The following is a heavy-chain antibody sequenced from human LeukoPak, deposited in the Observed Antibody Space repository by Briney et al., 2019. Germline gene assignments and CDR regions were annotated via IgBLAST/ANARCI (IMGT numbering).Heavy chain of an antibody. CDR1: GYSFTSYW. CDR3: AKTGVYCGGDCYSEVYGMDV. D-gene: IGHD2-21*02. V-gene: IGHV5-51*07. Sequence: GESLKISCKGSGYSFTSYWIGWVHQMPGKGLEWMGIIYPGDSDTRYSPSFQGQVTISADKSISTAYLQWSSLKASDTAMYYCAKTGVYCGGDCYSEVYGMDVWGQGTTVTVSS. CDR2: IYPGDSDT. J-gene: IGHJ6*02.